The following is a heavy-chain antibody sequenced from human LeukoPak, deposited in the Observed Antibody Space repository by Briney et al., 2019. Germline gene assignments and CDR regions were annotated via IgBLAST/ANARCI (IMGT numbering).Heavy chain of an antibody. D-gene: IGHD3-10*01. CDR1: GFTFSSYG. CDR3: ARPKDPYYYGSGSLYYFDY. V-gene: IGHV3-30*02. J-gene: IGHJ4*02. Sequence: GGSLRLSCAASGFTFSSYGMHWVRQAPGKGLEWVAFIRYDGSNKYYADSVKGRFTISRDNAKNSLYLQMNSLRAEDTAVYYCARPKDPYYYGSGSLYYFDYWGQGTLVTVSS. CDR2: IRYDGSNK.